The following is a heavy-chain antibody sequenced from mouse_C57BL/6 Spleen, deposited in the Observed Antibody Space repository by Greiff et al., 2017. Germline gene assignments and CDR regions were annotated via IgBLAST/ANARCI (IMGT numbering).Heavy chain of an antibody. CDR3: VGYYDCSPHYAMDY. CDR2: IRSKSNNYAT. CDR1: GFSFNTYA. D-gene: IGHD1-1*01. V-gene: IGHV10-1*01. Sequence: EVKLQESGGGLVQPKGSLKLSCAASGFSFNTYAMNWVRQAPGKGLEWVARIRSKSNNYATYYADSVKDRFTISRDDSESMLYLQRNSLDTEDTALYYFVGYYDCSPHYAMDYWGQGTSVTVSS. J-gene: IGHJ4*01.